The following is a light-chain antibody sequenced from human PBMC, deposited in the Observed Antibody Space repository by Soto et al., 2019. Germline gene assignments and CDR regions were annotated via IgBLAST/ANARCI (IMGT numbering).Light chain of an antibody. CDR1: QSVSSSY. CDR2: GAS. J-gene: IGKJ5*01. Sequence: EIVLTQSPGTLSLSPGERATLSCRASQSVSSSYLAWYQQKPGQAPRLLIYGASSRATGIPDSFSGSGSGTDFTLIISRLEPEDFAVYYCQQYGSSPRITFGQGTRLEIK. V-gene: IGKV3-20*01. CDR3: QQYGSSPRIT.